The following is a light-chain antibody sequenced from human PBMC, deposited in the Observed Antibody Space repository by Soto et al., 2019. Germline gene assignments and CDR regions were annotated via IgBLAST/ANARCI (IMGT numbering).Light chain of an antibody. CDR1: QSVTNN. J-gene: IGKJ3*01. CDR2: DAS. Sequence: EIVMTQSPATLSVSPGESATLSCRASQSVTNNLAWYQQKPGQAPRLLIYDASTRATGIPARFSGSGSGTEFTLTISSLQSEDFAVYYCQQYNNWPPLTFGPGTKVDIK. V-gene: IGKV3-15*01. CDR3: QQYNNWPPLT.